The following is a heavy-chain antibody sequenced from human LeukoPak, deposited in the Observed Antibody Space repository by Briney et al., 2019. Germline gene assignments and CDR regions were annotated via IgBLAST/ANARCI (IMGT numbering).Heavy chain of an antibody. V-gene: IGHV3-23*01. CDR3: TKVYGGYSED. CDR2: ITTGGGSGST. Sequence: GGSLRLSCAASGFTFNIYAMSWVRQAPGKGLEWVSSITTGGGSGSTYYAASVKGRFTISRDNSKNMLFLQMNSLKDEDTAVYYCTKVYGGYSEDWGQGTLVTVSS. CDR1: GFTFNIYA. D-gene: IGHD4-23*01. J-gene: IGHJ4*02.